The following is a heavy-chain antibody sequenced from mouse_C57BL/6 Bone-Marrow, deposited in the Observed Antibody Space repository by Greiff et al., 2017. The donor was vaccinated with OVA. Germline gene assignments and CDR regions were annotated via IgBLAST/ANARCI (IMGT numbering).Heavy chain of an antibody. V-gene: IGHV6-3*01. CDR1: GFTFSNYW. CDR3: TAITTVAHWYFDV. Sequence: DVKLQESGGGLVQPGGSMKLSCVASGFTFSNYWMNWVRQSPEKGLEWVAQIRLKSDNYATHYAESVKGRFTISRDDSKSSVYLQMNNLRAEDTGIYYCTAITTVAHWYFDVWGTGTTVTVSS. J-gene: IGHJ1*03. D-gene: IGHD1-1*01. CDR2: IRLKSDNYAT.